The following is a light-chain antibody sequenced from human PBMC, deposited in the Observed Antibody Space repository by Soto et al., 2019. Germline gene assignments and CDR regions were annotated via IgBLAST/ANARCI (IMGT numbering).Light chain of an antibody. V-gene: IGLV2-11*01. CDR2: DVT. CDR1: SSDVGGYNY. J-gene: IGLJ1*01. Sequence: QSVLTQPRSVSGSPGQSFTISCTGSSSDVGGYNYVSWYQQQPGKAPKLLIYDVTIRTAGVSDRFSGSKSGNTASLTISGRQAEDDGDCYCCSYAGTCAFFVCGTGSKVTVL. CDR3: CSYAGTCAFFV.